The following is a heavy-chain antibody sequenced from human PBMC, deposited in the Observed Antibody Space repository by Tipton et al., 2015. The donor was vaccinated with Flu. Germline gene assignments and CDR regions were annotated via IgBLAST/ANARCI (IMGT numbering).Heavy chain of an antibody. CDR2: FDPEDGET. V-gene: IGHV1-24*01. D-gene: IGHD2-2*02. CDR1: GYTLTELS. Sequence: QSGPEVKKPGASVKVSCKVSGYTLTELSMHWVRQAPGKGLEWMGGFDPEDGETIYAQKFQCRVTMTEVTSTDTAYMELISRRSEDTAVYYCATGSYCSSTSCYRSRYYYYYMDVWGKGTTVPVSS. J-gene: IGHJ6*03. CDR3: ATGSYCSSTSCYRSRYYYYYMDV.